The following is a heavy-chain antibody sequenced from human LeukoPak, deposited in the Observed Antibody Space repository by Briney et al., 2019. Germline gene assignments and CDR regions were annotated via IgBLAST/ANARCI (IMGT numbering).Heavy chain of an antibody. J-gene: IGHJ6*03. CDR2: IYYSGST. CDR3: ARDRTLLWFGKVPDYYYYMDV. Sequence: SETLSLTCTVSGGSISSSSYYWGWIRQPPGKGLEWIGSIYYSGSTYYNPSLKSRVTISVDTSKNQFSLKLSSVTAADTAVYYCARDRTLLWFGKVPDYYYYMDVWGKGTTVTVSS. V-gene: IGHV4-39*07. CDR1: GGSISSSSYY. D-gene: IGHD3-10*01.